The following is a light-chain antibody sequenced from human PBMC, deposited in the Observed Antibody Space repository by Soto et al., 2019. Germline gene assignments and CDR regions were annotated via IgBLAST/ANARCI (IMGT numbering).Light chain of an antibody. V-gene: IGKV3-15*01. Sequence: EIVMTQSPATLSVSPGERATLSCRASQSVSSHLAWYQQKPGQTPRLLLYDASTRATGIPARISGSGSGTRFTLTISSLQSEDSAVYLCQHDHNWPHTFGQGTRLEIK. CDR3: QHDHNWPHT. J-gene: IGKJ2*01. CDR1: QSVSSH. CDR2: DAS.